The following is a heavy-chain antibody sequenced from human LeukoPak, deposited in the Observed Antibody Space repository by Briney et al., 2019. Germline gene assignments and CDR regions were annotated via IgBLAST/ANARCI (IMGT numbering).Heavy chain of an antibody. CDR3: ARGSTVANYAFDI. CDR2: ISSSSSYI. V-gene: IGHV3-21*01. Sequence: GGSLRLSCGASGFTFSSYSMNWVRQAPGKGREWVASISSSSSYIYYADSVKGRFTISSDNAKNSLYLQMNTLSADDTAVYYCARGSTVANYAFDIWGQGTMVTVSS. CDR1: GFTFSSYS. J-gene: IGHJ3*02. D-gene: IGHD4-23*01.